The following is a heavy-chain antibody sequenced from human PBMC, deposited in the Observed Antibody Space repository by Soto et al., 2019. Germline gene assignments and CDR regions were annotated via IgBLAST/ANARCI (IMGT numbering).Heavy chain of an antibody. Sequence: SETLSLTCTVSGGSISSSSYFWGWIRQPPGKGLEWIGYIYYSGSTYYNPSLKSRVTISVDTSKNQFSLKLSSVTAADTAVYYCATATFQVPFDPWGQGTLVTVSS. J-gene: IGHJ5*02. CDR1: GGSISSSSYF. V-gene: IGHV4-30-4*08. CDR3: ATATFQVPFDP. CDR2: IYYSGST.